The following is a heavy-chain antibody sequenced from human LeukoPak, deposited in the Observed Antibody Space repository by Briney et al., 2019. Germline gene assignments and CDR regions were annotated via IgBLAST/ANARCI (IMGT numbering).Heavy chain of an antibody. V-gene: IGHV3-7*01. CDR3: ARDRPTNDYGDYGYYYYGMDV. D-gene: IGHD4-17*01. Sequence: GGSLRLSCAASRFTFSSYWMSWVRQAPGKGLEWVANIKQDGSEKYYVDSVKGRFTISRDNAKNSLYLQMNSLRAEDTAVYYCARDRPTNDYGDYGYYYYGMDVWGQGTTVTVSS. CDR2: IKQDGSEK. J-gene: IGHJ6*02. CDR1: RFTFSSYW.